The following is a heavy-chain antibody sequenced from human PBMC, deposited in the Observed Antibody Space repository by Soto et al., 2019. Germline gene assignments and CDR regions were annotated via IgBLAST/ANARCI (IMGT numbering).Heavy chain of an antibody. V-gene: IGHV1-46*01. D-gene: IGHD3-3*01. CDR1: GYTFTSYY. J-gene: IGHJ4*02. CDR2: INPSGGST. Sequence: GASVKVSCKASGYTFTSYYMHWVRQAPGQGLEWMGIINPSGGSTSYAQKFQGRVTMTRDTSTSTVYMELSSLRSEDTAVYYCARGQYYDFWSGYYTGGFVDYWGQGTLVTVSS. CDR3: ARGQYYDFWSGYYTGGFVDY.